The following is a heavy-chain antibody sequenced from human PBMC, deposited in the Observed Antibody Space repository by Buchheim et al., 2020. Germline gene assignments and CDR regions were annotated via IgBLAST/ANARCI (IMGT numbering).Heavy chain of an antibody. D-gene: IGHD6-6*01. V-gene: IGHV4-31*03. J-gene: IGHJ2*01. CDR2: IYHSGTT. Sequence: QVQLQESGPGLVKPSQTLSLTCTVSNGSISSDDFYWSWIRQHPGKGLEWIGYIYHSGTTYYNPSLRSRLDISMDTSNNQVSLNLDSVTAADTAIYYCATRPSDLSYWYFDLWGRGTL. CDR1: NGSISSDDFY. CDR3: ATRPSDLSYWYFDL.